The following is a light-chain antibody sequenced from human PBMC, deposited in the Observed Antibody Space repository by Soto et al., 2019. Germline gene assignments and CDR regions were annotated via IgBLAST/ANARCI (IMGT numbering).Light chain of an antibody. CDR1: RSDVGDYNS. CDR2: DVS. CDR3: NSFTTTTSPPYV. V-gene: IGLV2-14*01. J-gene: IGLJ1*01. Sequence: SALTHPASVSGSHRQSITISCTGTRSDVGDYNSVSWYQQYPGKAPKLLIYDVSNRASGVSNRFSGSKSGNTASLTISGLQAEDEADYYCNSFTTTTSPPYVFGTGTKVTVL.